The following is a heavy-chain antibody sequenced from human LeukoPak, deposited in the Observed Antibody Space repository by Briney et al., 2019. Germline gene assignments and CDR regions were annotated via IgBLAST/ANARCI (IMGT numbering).Heavy chain of an antibody. Sequence: ASVKVSCKASGYTFTSYGISWVRQAPGQGLEWMGWISAYNGNTNYAQQLQGRVTMTTDTSTSTAYMELRSLRSDDTAVYYCARDFESMIVVVTSPFGYWGQGTLVTVSS. CDR2: ISAYNGNT. J-gene: IGHJ4*02. CDR1: GYTFTSYG. CDR3: ARDFESMIVVVTSPFGY. V-gene: IGHV1-18*01. D-gene: IGHD3-22*01.